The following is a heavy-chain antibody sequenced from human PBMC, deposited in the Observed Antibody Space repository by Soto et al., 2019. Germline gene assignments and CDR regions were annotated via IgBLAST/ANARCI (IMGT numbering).Heavy chain of an antibody. CDR2: IRGAVGSI. CDR1: GFTCSRHA. V-gene: IGHV3-23*01. D-gene: IGHD3-9*01. Sequence: EVQLLESGGGLVQPGGSLRLSCAASGFTCSRHAMSWVRQAPGKGLEWVSTIRGAVGSIYYADSVKGRFTISRDNSKNTLDLQMNSLRADDTDVYYYAKAYNDILAGEDYWGQGTLVTFSS. CDR3: AKAYNDILAGEDY. J-gene: IGHJ4*02.